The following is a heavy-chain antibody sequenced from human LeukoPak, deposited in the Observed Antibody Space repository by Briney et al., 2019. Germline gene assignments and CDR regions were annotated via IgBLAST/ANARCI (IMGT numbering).Heavy chain of an antibody. CDR2: IHYSGST. J-gene: IGHJ4*02. Sequence: PSETLSLTCTVSGGSISSSTYFWGWIRQPPGKGLEWIGNIHYSGSTYYNPPLKSRVTISVDTSKNQFSLKLSSVTAADTAVYYCARFNSGSYQHYFDYWGQGTLVTVSS. CDR3: ARFNSGSYQHYFDY. V-gene: IGHV4-39*07. D-gene: IGHD1-26*01. CDR1: GGSISSSTYF.